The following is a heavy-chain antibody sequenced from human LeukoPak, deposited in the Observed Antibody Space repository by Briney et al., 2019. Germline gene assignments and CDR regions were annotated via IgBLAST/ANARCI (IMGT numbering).Heavy chain of an antibody. D-gene: IGHD2-2*01. Sequence: SVKVSCKASGGTFSSYAISWVRQAPGQGLEWMGGIIPIFGTANYAQKFQGRVTITADESTSTAYTELSSLRSEDTAVYYCARRGPQIVVPAATDSPYGMDVWGQGTTVTVSS. V-gene: IGHV1-69*13. CDR1: GGTFSSYA. CDR3: ARRGPQIVVPAATDSPYGMDV. CDR2: IIPIFGTA. J-gene: IGHJ6*02.